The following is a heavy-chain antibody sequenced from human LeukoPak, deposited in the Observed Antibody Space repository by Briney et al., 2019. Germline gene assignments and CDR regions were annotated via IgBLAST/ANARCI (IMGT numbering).Heavy chain of an antibody. D-gene: IGHD4-23*01. CDR1: GFTFSSYA. Sequence: PGGSLRLSCAAFGFTFSSYAMSWVRQAPGKGLEWVSAISGSGGSTYYADSVKGRFTISRDNSKNTLYLQINSLRAEDTAVYYCAKDPSYGGNPYCFDYWGQRNLVTVSS. V-gene: IGHV3-23*01. CDR3: AKDPSYGGNPYCFDY. J-gene: IGHJ4*02. CDR2: ISGSGGST.